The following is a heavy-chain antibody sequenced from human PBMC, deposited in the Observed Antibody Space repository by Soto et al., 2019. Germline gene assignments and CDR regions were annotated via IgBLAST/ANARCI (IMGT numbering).Heavy chain of an antibody. J-gene: IGHJ5*02. CDR1: GYTFTSYT. D-gene: IGHD2-2*01. Sequence: ASVKVSCKASGYTFTSYTISWVRQAPGQGLEWMGIINPSRGITSYAQKFQGRVTMTRDTSTSTAYMELSSLRSEDTAVYYCARDRRPPGVPAAMGHWFDPWGQGTLVTVSS. CDR2: INPSRGIT. CDR3: ARDRRPPGVPAAMGHWFDP. V-gene: IGHV1-46*01.